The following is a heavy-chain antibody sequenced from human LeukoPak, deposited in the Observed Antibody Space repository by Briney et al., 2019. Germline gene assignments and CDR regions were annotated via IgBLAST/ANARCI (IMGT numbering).Heavy chain of an antibody. J-gene: IGHJ5*02. V-gene: IGHV3-30*18. D-gene: IGHD2-2*01. CDR2: ISYDGTIR. CDR1: GFTFSSYS. Sequence: GGSLRLSCAASGFTFSSYSLHWVRQAPGKGLEWVAVISYDGTIRNYADSVKGRFTISRDNSKNTLYLQMNSLTAEDTAQYYCAKGGCSRTTCYLANTWGQGTLVTVSS. CDR3: AKGGCSRTTCYLANT.